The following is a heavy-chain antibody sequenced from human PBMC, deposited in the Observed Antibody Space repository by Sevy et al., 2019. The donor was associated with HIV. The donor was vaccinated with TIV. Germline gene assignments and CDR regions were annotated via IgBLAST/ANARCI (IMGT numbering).Heavy chain of an antibody. J-gene: IGHJ4*02. D-gene: IGHD5-12*01. V-gene: IGHV1-2*06. Sequence: ASVKVSCKASGYTFAVYYMHWVRHAPGQGLEWMGRINPNSGVTNYAQKFQGRVTMTRDTSITTAYMELNRLGSDDTAVYYCAVLATISSFDYWGQGSLVTVSS. CDR1: GYTFAVYY. CDR3: AVLATISSFDY. CDR2: INPNSGVT.